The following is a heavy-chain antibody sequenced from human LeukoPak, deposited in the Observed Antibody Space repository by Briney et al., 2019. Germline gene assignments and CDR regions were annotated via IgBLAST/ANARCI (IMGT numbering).Heavy chain of an antibody. CDR1: GGPITGYY. V-gene: IGHV4-59*01. CDR3: ARPYSSNWYDAFHF. J-gene: IGHJ3*01. D-gene: IGHD6-13*01. CDR2: VSYRGST. Sequence: SETLSLTCTVLGGPITGYYWSWIRQPPGKGLEWIGYVSYRGSTNYNPSLKSRVTISVDTSKNQFSLKLSSVTAADTAVYYCARPYSSNWYDAFHFWGQGTMVTVSS.